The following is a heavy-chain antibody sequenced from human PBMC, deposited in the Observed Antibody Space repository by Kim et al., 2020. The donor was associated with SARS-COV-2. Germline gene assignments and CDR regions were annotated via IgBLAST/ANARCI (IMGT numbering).Heavy chain of an antibody. CDR1: GGSISSGGYY. CDR3: ARGTGDDIVLMERYFDL. V-gene: IGHV4-31*03. J-gene: IGHJ2*01. D-gene: IGHD2-8*01. Sequence: SETLSLTCTVSGGSISSGGYYWSWIRQHPGKGLEWIGYIYYSGSTYYNPSLKSRVTISVDTSKNQFSLKLSSVTAADTAVYYCARGTGDDIVLMERYFDLWGRGTLVTVSS. CDR2: IYYSGST.